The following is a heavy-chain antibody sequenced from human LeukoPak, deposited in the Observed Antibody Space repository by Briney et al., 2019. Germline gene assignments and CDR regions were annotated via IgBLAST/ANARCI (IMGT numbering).Heavy chain of an antibody. J-gene: IGHJ4*02. CDR3: ARGGHIVATSDFDY. Sequence: SETLSLTCTVSGGSISSYYWTWIRQPPGKGLEWIGYIYYSGSTNYNPSLKSRVTISVDTSKNQFSLKLSSVTAADTAVYYCARGGHIVATSDFDYWGQGTLVTVSS. V-gene: IGHV4-59*12. D-gene: IGHD5-12*01. CDR1: GGSISSYY. CDR2: IYYSGST.